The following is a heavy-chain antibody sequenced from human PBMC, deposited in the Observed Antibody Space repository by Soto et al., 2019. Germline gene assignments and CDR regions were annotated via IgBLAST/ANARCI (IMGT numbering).Heavy chain of an antibody. J-gene: IGHJ4*02. CDR3: ARWGFVLSGFDY. V-gene: IGHV3-7*01. Sequence: EVQLVESGGGLVQPGGSLRLSCAASGFSFSNYWMSWVRQAPGKGLEWVANRKEDGSEKYYVDSVKGRFTISRDNAKNSLYLQMNSLRAEDTAVYYCARWGFVLSGFDYWGQGTLVTVSS. CDR2: RKEDGSEK. D-gene: IGHD2-8*01. CDR1: GFSFSNYW.